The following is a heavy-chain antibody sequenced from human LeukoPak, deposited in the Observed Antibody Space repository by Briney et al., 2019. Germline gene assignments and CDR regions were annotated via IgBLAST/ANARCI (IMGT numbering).Heavy chain of an antibody. Sequence: GGSLRLSCAASGFTFSSYAMSWVRQAPGKGLEWVAVISYDGSNKYYADSVKGRFTISRDNSKNTLYLQMNSLRAEDTAVYYCARDVDYPSAYFDYWGQGTLVTVSS. CDR3: ARDVDYPSAYFDY. D-gene: IGHD4-11*01. CDR2: ISYDGSNK. J-gene: IGHJ4*02. CDR1: GFTFSSYA. V-gene: IGHV3-30-3*01.